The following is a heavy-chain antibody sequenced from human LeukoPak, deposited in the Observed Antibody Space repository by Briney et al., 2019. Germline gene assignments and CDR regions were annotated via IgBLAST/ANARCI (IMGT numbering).Heavy chain of an antibody. CDR3: ARNIVGGDDY. CDR1: GFTFSSYA. J-gene: IGHJ4*02. D-gene: IGHD3-10*01. Sequence: PGGSLRLSCAASGFTFSSYAMNWVRQAPGKGLEWVAVIWYDGSNKYYADSVKGRFTISRDNAKNSLYLQMNSLRAEDTAVYYCARNIVGGDDYWGQGTLVTVSS. CDR2: IWYDGSNK. V-gene: IGHV3-33*08.